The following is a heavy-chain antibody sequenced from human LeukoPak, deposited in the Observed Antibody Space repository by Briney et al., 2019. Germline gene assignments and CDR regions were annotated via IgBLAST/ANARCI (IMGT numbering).Heavy chain of an antibody. Sequence: GGSLRLSCAASGFTFSSYWMSWVRQAPGKGLEWVANIKQDGSEKYYVDSVKGRFTISRDNAKNSLYLQMNSLRAEDTAVYYCAREMRWPQSVFDYWGQGTLVTVSS. J-gene: IGHJ4*02. CDR1: GFTFSSYW. CDR2: IKQDGSEK. CDR3: AREMRWPQSVFDY. V-gene: IGHV3-7*01. D-gene: IGHD5-24*01.